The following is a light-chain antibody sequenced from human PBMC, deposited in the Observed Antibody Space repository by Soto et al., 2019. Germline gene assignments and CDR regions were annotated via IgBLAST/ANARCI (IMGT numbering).Light chain of an antibody. V-gene: IGKV1-5*01. Sequence: DIQLTQSPSTLSASVGDRVTITCRASQSVTDWLAWYQQKPGKAPKLLIYDASRLESGVPSRFSGSGSGTEFSLTISSLQPDDFATYYCQQYYHSCTFGQGTKVEIK. CDR1: QSVTDW. J-gene: IGKJ2*02. CDR2: DAS. CDR3: QQYYHSCT.